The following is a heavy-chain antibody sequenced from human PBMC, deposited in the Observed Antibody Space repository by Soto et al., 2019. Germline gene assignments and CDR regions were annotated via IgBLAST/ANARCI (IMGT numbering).Heavy chain of an antibody. J-gene: IGHJ6*02. CDR3: ARGSPPSKDGWGV. V-gene: IGHV4-59*01. D-gene: IGHD6-13*01. Sequence: SETLSLTCTVSGGSIRYYYWNWFRKYPGKGLEWIGYIFYSGSTHYNPSLKRRVTISIDTSKNQFSLRLTSVTAAATAAYFCARGSPPSKDGWGVRGQGTTVTV. CDR2: IFYSGST. CDR1: GGSIRYYY.